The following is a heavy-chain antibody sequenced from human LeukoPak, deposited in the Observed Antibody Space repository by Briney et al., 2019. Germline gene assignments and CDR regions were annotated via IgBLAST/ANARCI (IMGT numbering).Heavy chain of an antibody. J-gene: IGHJ6*03. CDR1: GYTFTSYD. CDR3: ARGVWELPHYYYYYMDV. D-gene: IGHD1-26*01. Sequence: ASVKVSCKASGYTFTSYDINWVRQATGQGLEWMGWMNPNSGNTGYAQKFQGRVTMTRNTSISTAYMELSSLRSEDTAVYYCARGVWELPHYYYYYMDVWGKGTTVTISS. V-gene: IGHV1-8*01. CDR2: MNPNSGNT.